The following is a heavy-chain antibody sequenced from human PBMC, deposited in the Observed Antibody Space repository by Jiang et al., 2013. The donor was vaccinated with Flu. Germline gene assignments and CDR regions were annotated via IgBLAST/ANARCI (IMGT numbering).Heavy chain of an antibody. CDR3: ARGGNRWELPY. CDR1: GGSFSGYY. D-gene: IGHD1-26*01. CDR2: INHSGST. J-gene: IGHJ4*02. V-gene: IGHV4-34*01. Sequence: LLKPSETLSLTCAVYGGSFSGYYWSWIRQPPGKGLEWIGEINHSGSTNYNPSLKSRVTISVDTSKNQFSLKLSSVTAADTAVYYCARGGNRWELPYWGQGTLVTVSS.